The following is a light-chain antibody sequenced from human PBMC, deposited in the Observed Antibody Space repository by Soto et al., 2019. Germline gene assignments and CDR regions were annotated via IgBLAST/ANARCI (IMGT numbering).Light chain of an antibody. CDR3: SSYPSNSALVV. J-gene: IGLJ2*01. CDR2: DVS. Sequence: QSVLTQPASVSGSPGQSITISCSGTSSDVGGYNYVSWYQQHPGKAPKLMIYDVSNRPSGASNRFSGSKSGNTATLTLSGLRAEDEAEYYCSSYPSNSALVVFGGGTKVTVL. CDR1: SSDVGGYNY. V-gene: IGLV2-14*01.